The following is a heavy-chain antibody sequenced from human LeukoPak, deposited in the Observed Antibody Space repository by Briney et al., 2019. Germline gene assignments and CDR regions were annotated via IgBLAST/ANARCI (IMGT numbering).Heavy chain of an antibody. J-gene: IGHJ6*03. D-gene: IGHD3-16*01. Sequence: PSETQSLTCIVSGGSISSYYWSWIRQPPGKGLEWIGYIYYSGSTNYNPSLKSRVTISVDTSKNQFSLKLSSVTAADTAVYYCARGGGLNYYYYYMDVWGKGTTVTISS. CDR1: GGSISSYY. V-gene: IGHV4-59*01. CDR2: IYYSGST. CDR3: ARGGGLNYYYYYMDV.